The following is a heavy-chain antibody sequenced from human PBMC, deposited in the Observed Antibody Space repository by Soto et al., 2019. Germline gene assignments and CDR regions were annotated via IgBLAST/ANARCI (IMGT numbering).Heavy chain of an antibody. V-gene: IGHV4-61*01. J-gene: IGHJ6*02. CDR2: IYYSGST. Sequence: SETPSLTCTVSGGSVSSGSYYWSWIRQPPGKGLEWIGYIYYSGSTNYNPSLKSRVTISVDTSKNQFSLKLSSVTAADTAVYYCARDFILTGYYDGGYYYYGMDVWGQGTTVTVS. CDR1: GGSVSSGSYY. CDR3: ARDFILTGYYDGGYYYYGMDV. D-gene: IGHD3-9*01.